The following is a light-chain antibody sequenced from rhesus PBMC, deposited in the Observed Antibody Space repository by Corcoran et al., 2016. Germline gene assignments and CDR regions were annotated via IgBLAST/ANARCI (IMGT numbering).Light chain of an antibody. CDR3: QQHSSRPWT. CDR2: KAS. CDR1: QGISSW. V-gene: IGKV1-22*01. Sequence: DIQMTQSPSSLSASVGDTVTITCRASQGISSWFAWYQHKPGKAPKLLIYKASSLQMGVTSRFRGRGSGTDFTLTISSLQSEDFATKYCQQHSSRPWTFGQGTKVEIK. J-gene: IGKJ1*01.